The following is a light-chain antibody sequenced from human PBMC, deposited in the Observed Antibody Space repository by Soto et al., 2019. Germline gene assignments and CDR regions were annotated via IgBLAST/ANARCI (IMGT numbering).Light chain of an antibody. J-gene: IGKJ3*01. CDR1: HDISNY. CDR2: GAS. Sequence: DIQMTQSPSSLSASVGDRVTITCQASHDISNYLNWYQHKPGKAPKHLIYGASNLETGVPSRFSGSGSGTDFTFTISSLQPEDIATYYCQYCDYLPLFGPGTTVDLK. V-gene: IGKV1-33*01. CDR3: QYCDYLPL.